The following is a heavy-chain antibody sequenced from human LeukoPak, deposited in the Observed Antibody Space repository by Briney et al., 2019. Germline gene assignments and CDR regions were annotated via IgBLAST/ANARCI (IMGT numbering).Heavy chain of an antibody. CDR3: AKDLGYCSSTSCYWDYYYGMDV. CDR1: GGTFSSYA. CDR2: ISYDGSNK. D-gene: IGHD2-2*01. Sequence: SCKASGGTFSSYAISWVRQAPGKGLEWVAVISYDGSNKYYADSVKGRFTISRDNSKNTLYLQMNSLRAEDTAVYYCAKDLGYCSSTSCYWDYYYGMDVWGQGTTVTVSS. J-gene: IGHJ6*02. V-gene: IGHV3-30*04.